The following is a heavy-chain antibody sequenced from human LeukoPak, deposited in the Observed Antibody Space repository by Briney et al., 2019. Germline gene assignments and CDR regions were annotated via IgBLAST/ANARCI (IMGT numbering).Heavy chain of an antibody. CDR1: GGSISSYY. CDR3: ARDFGGSTSDY. V-gene: IGHV4-59*01. J-gene: IGHJ4*02. CDR2: IYYSGST. Sequence: SETLSLTCTVSGGSISSYYWSWIRQPPGKGLEWIGYIYYSGSTNYNPSLKSRVTISVDTSKNQFSLKLSSVTAADTAVYYCARDFGGSTSDYWGQGTLVTVSS. D-gene: IGHD2/OR15-2a*01.